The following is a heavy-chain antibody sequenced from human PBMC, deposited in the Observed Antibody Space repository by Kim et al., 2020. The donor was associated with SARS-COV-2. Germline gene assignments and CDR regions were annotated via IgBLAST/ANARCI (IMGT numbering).Heavy chain of an antibody. D-gene: IGHD3-22*01. CDR1: GGSISSYY. Sequence: SETLSLTCTVSGGSISSYYWSWIRQPPGKGLEWIGYIYYSGSTNYNPSLKSRVTISVDTSKNQFSLKLSSVTAADTDVYYCARDRCYYDSFGYRTQIDDYWGQRPLVTVSS. J-gene: IGHJ4*02. CDR3: ARDRCYYDSFGYRTQIDDY. V-gene: IGHV4-59*13. CDR2: IYYSGST.